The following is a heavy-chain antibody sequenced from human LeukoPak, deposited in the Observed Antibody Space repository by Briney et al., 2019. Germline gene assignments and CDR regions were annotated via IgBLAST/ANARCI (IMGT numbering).Heavy chain of an antibody. J-gene: IGHJ4*02. CDR2: ISYDGSNK. D-gene: IGHD3-9*01. CDR3: TTYRLRSFDWAIEN. CDR1: GFTFSSYA. Sequence: GGSPRLSCAASGFTFSSYAMHWVRQAPGKGLEWVAVISYDGSNKYYADSVKGRFTISRDNSKNTLYLQMNSLRTEDTAVYYCTTYRLRSFDWAIENWGQGTLVTVSS. V-gene: IGHV3-30-3*01.